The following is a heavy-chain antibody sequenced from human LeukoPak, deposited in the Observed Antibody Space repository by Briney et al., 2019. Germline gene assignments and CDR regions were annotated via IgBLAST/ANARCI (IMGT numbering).Heavy chain of an antibody. D-gene: IGHD2-21*01. CDR2: INQDGSEK. Sequence: PGGSLRLSCVASEFTFSGYWMSWVRQAPGKGLEWAANINQDGSEKYYVDSVKGRFTISRDNAKNSLSLQMNSLRAEDTAVYYCVRDARLVNIDAFDVWGRGTKVTVSS. J-gene: IGHJ3*01. CDR3: VRDARLVNIDAFDV. V-gene: IGHV3-7*01. CDR1: EFTFSGYW.